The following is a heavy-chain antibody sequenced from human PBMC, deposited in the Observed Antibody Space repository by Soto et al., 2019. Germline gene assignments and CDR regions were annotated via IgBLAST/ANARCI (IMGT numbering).Heavy chain of an antibody. CDR3: ARGGSYYRS. D-gene: IGHD1-26*01. V-gene: IGHV3-7*05. Sequence: EVQLVESGGGLVQRGGSLRLSCAASGFTLSNYWMTWVRQAPGKGLEWVANIKYDGSEKYYVNSVKGRFTISRDNAKNSLHLQMDSMRAEDTAVYYCARGGSYYRSWGQGTLVTVSS. CDR2: IKYDGSEK. CDR1: GFTLSNYW. J-gene: IGHJ5*02.